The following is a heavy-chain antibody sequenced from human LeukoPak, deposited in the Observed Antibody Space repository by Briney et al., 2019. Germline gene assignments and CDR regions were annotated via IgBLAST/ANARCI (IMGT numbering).Heavy chain of an antibody. CDR2: ISYDGSNK. CDR1: GFTFSSYA. D-gene: IGHD6-19*01. V-gene: IGHV3-30-3*01. J-gene: IGHJ6*02. Sequence: GGSLRLSCAASGFTFSSYAMHWVRQAPGKGLEWVAVISYDGSNKYYADSVRGRFTISRDNSKNTLYLQMNSLRAEDTAVYYCARDRDSSGWYPYYGMDVWGQGTTVTVSS. CDR3: ARDRDSSGWYPYYGMDV.